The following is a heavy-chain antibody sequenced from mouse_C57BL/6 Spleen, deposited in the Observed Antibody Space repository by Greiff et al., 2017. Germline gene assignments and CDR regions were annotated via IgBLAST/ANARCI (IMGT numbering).Heavy chain of an antibody. CDR3: ARRWDERAWFAY. CDR2: INPNNGGT. D-gene: IGHD4-1*01. CDR1: GYTFTDYN. J-gene: IGHJ3*01. Sequence: VQLQQSGPELVKPGASVKIPCKASGYTFTDYNMDWVKQSHGKSLEWFGDINPNNGGTIYNQKFKGKATLTVDKSSSTAYMELRSLTSEDTAVYYCARRWDERAWFAYWGQGTLVTVSA. V-gene: IGHV1-18*01.